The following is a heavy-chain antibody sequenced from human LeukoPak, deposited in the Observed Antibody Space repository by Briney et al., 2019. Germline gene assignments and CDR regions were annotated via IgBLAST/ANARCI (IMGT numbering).Heavy chain of an antibody. CDR2: IYPVYSDT. CDR3: ARLRGGSCLD. D-gene: IGHD2-15*01. CDR1: GYSFTSYW. J-gene: IGHJ4*02. Sequence: GESLKISCKCSGYSFTSYWIGWVRQMPAKGLEWMGIIYPVYSDTRHSPSFQDQVTISAHKPIRTAYLQWSSLKASDTAMYYCARLRGGSCLDWGQGTLVTVSS. V-gene: IGHV5-51*01.